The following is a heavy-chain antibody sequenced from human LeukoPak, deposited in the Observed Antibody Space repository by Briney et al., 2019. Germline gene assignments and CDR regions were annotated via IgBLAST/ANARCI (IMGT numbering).Heavy chain of an antibody. D-gene: IGHD1-26*01. CDR3: ARDKPPRFSGPPS. J-gene: IGHJ4*02. CDR2: ISSSSSTI. V-gene: IGHV3-48*01. CDR1: GFTFSSYS. Sequence: GGSLRLSCAASGFTFSSYSMNWVRQAPGKGLEWVSYISSSSSTIFYADSVKGRFTISRDNAKNSLYLQMNSLRAEDTAVYYCARDKPPRFSGPPSRGQGTLVTVSS.